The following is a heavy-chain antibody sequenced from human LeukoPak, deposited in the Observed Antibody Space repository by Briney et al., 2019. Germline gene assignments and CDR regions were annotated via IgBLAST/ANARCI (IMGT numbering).Heavy chain of an antibody. Sequence: SETLSLTCTVSGGSISSGGYYWSWIRQHPGKGLEWIGYIYYSGSTYYNPSLKSRVTISVGTSKNQFSLKLSSVTAADTAVYYCARYCNSTSCPFDYWGQGTLVTVSS. D-gene: IGHD2-2*01. CDR3: ARYCNSTSCPFDY. CDR1: GGSISSGGYY. J-gene: IGHJ4*02. CDR2: IYYSGST. V-gene: IGHV4-31*03.